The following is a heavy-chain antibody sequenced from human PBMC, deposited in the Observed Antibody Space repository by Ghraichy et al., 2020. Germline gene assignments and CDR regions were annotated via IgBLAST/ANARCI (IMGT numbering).Heavy chain of an antibody. CDR1: GFTFATYG. CDR3: ARGKSYGMDV. J-gene: IGHJ6*02. V-gene: IGHV3-33*01. Sequence: LSLTCAASGFTFATYGMHWVRQAPGKGLEWVAFIWFDVSYKYYVDSVKGRFTISRDNSKNTLYLQMNSLRAEDTAVYYCARGKSYGMDVWGQGTTVTASS. CDR2: IWFDVSYK.